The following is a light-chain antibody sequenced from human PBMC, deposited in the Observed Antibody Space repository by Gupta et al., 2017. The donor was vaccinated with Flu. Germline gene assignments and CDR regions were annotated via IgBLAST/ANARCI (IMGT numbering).Light chain of an antibody. CDR1: QSVSSY. V-gene: IGKV3-11*01. Sequence: EIVLTQSPATLSLSPGERATLSCRASQSVSSYLAWYKQKPGQAPMLLIYDASNRATGIPARFSGSGAGPDFNLTISSREPEDFAVYYCQQLINWHPMCSFGQGTKLEIK. J-gene: IGKJ2*04. CDR2: DAS. CDR3: QQLINWHPMCS.